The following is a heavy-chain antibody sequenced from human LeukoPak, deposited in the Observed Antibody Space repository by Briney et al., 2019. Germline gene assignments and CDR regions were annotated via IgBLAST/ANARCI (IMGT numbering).Heavy chain of an antibody. J-gene: IGHJ4*02. CDR3: AKESIAVAGYFDY. CDR1: GFTFRTSA. Sequence: GGSLRLSCAASGFTFRTSAMNSVRQAPGEGRDWVSVISDGGGSTAYADSVKGRFTISRDNSKNTLYLQMNSLRAEDTAVYYCAKESIAVAGYFDYWGQGTLVTVSS. D-gene: IGHD6-19*01. V-gene: IGHV3-23*01. CDR2: ISDGGGST.